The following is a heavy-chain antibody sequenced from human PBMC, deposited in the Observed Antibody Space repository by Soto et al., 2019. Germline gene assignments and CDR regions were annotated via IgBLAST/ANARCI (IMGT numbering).Heavy chain of an antibody. D-gene: IGHD1-26*01. J-gene: IGHJ3*02. CDR1: GGTFSSYA. CDR2: IIPIFGTA. Sequence: ASVKVSCKASGGTFSSYAISWVRQAPGQGLEWMGGIIPIFGTANYAQKFQGRVTITADESTSTAYMELSSLRSEDTAVYYCARDRSGSYRDDAFDIWGQGTMVTVSS. V-gene: IGHV1-69*13. CDR3: ARDRSGSYRDDAFDI.